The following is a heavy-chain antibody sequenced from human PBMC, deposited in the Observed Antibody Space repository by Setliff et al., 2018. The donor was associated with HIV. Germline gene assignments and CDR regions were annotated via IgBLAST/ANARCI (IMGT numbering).Heavy chain of an antibody. D-gene: IGHD3-22*01. CDR3: AKPYYDISGYYFYYFDY. J-gene: IGHJ4*02. Sequence: SETLSLTCTVSGGSFSDYYRSWIRQPPGKGLEWIGTIYYTGTTYYNPSLQSRVTLSVDTSKNQFSLKLSSVTAADTAFYYCAKPYYDISGYYFYYFDYWGQGTLVTVSS. CDR1: GGSFSDYY. V-gene: IGHV4-59*04. CDR2: IYYTGTT.